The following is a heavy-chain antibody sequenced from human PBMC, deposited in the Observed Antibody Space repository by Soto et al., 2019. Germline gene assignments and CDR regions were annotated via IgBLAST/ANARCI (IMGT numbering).Heavy chain of an antibody. CDR1: GYTFTGYY. D-gene: IGHD6-19*01. V-gene: IGHV1-2*04. CDR3: AIIAVAGYDAFDI. Sequence: ASVQVSCKASGYTFTGYYMHWVRQAPGQGLEWLGWINPNSGGTNYAQKFQGWVTMSRDTSISTAYMELSRLRSDDTAVYYCAIIAVAGYDAFDIWGQGTMVTVSS. J-gene: IGHJ3*02. CDR2: INPNSGGT.